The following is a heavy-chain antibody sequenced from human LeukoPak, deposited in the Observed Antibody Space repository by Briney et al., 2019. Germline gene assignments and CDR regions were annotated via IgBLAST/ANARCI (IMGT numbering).Heavy chain of an antibody. CDR1: GYTFTSYG. J-gene: IGHJ4*02. Sequence: ASVKVSCKASGYTFTSYGISWVRQAPGQGLEWMGWISAYNGNTNYAQKLQGRVTMTTDTSTSTAYMELRSLRSDDTAVYYCARDSDDTAMGTVDYWGQGTLVTVSS. CDR2: ISAYNGNT. D-gene: IGHD5-18*01. V-gene: IGHV1-18*01. CDR3: ARDSDDTAMGTVDY.